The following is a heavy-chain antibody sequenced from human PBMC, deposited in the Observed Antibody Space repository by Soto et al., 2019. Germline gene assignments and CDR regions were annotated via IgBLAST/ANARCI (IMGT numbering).Heavy chain of an antibody. D-gene: IGHD3-22*01. Sequence: LRLSCAASGFTFSSYAMSWVRQAPGKGLEWVSAISGSGGSTYYADSVKGRFTISRDNSKNTLYLQMNSLRAEDTAVYYCAKGDYYDSSGYSGGGNYFDYWGQGTLVTVSS. CDR2: ISGSGGST. CDR3: AKGDYYDSSGYSGGGNYFDY. J-gene: IGHJ4*02. CDR1: GFTFSSYA. V-gene: IGHV3-23*01.